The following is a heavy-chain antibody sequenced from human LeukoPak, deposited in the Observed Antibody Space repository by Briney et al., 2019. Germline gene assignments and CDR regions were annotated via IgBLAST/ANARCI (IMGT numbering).Heavy chain of an antibody. CDR1: GGSISSGGYY. V-gene: IGHV4-31*03. D-gene: IGHD3-22*01. J-gene: IGHJ4*02. Sequence: PSETLSLTCTVSGGSISSGGYYWSWIRQHPGKGLEWIGYIYYSGSTYYSPSLKSRVTISVDTSKNQFSLKLSSVTAADTAVYYCARMYYYDSSGYFDYWGQGTLVTVSS. CDR2: IYYSGST. CDR3: ARMYYYDSSGYFDY.